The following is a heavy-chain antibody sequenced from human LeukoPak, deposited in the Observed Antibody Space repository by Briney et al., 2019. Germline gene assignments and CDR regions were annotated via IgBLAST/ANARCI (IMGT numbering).Heavy chain of an antibody. V-gene: IGHV3-11*05. CDR3: ARVEGTDAFDI. Sequence: PGGSLRLSCAASGFTFSSYAMSWVRQAPGKGLEWVSYISSSSSYTNYADSVKGRFTISRDNAKNSLYLQMNSLRAEDTAVHYCARVEGTDAFDIWGQGTMVTVSS. CDR2: ISSSSSYT. CDR1: GFTFSSYA. J-gene: IGHJ3*02.